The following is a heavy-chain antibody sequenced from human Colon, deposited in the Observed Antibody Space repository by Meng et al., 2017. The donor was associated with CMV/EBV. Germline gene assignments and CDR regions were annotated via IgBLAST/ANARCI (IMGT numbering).Heavy chain of an antibody. CDR1: GFIVSNNY. Sequence: GESLKISCAASGFIVSNNYMTWVRQAPGKGLEYVSIIYSGGSTDYVDSVKGRFTISRDSSKNTLFLQMNSLRLEDTALYYCARGGHYGAWGQGTLVTVSS. V-gene: IGHV3-66*02. CDR3: ARGGHYGA. CDR2: IYSGGST. D-gene: IGHD2-21*02. J-gene: IGHJ5*02.